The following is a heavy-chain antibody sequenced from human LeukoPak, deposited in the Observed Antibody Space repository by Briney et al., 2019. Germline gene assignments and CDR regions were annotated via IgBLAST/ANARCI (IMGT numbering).Heavy chain of an antibody. CDR1: GGSFSGYY. V-gene: IGHV4-34*01. D-gene: IGHD1-26*01. CDR3: ARARLWAFFDP. J-gene: IGHJ5*02. Sequence: SETLSLTCAVYGGSFSGYYWSWIRQPPGKGLEWIGEINHSGSTNYNPSLKSRVTISVDTSKNQFSLKLSSVTAADTAVYYCARARLWAFFDPWGQGTLVTVSS. CDR2: INHSGST.